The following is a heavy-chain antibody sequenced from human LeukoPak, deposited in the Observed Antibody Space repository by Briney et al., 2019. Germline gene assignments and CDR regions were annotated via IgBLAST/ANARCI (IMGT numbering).Heavy chain of an antibody. CDR2: ISSSGSGT. CDR1: GFTFSDYF. V-gene: IGHV3-11*04. CDR3: ARDLCSSTSCYPYYFDY. D-gene: IGHD2-2*01. J-gene: IGHJ4*02. Sequence: GGSLRLFCAASGFTFSDYFMSWIRQAPGKGLEWVSYISSSGSGTYYADSVKGRFTISRDNTKNSLYLQMNSLRAEDTAVYYCARDLCSSTSCYPYYFDYWGQGTLVIVSS.